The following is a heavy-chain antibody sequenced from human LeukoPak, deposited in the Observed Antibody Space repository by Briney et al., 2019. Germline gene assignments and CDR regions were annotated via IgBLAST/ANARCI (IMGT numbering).Heavy chain of an antibody. D-gene: IGHD1-26*01. Sequence: GASVKVSCKASGYTFTNNFMHWVRQAPGQGLEWIGIINPSGDNTWYAQKFQGRVTVTRDMATSTDYLEVSSLRSEDTAVYYCARGKLVGDTAWWFDPWGQGNRVTVSA. J-gene: IGHJ5*02. CDR2: INPSGDNT. CDR1: GYTFTNNF. CDR3: ARGKLVGDTAWWFDP. V-gene: IGHV1-46*01.